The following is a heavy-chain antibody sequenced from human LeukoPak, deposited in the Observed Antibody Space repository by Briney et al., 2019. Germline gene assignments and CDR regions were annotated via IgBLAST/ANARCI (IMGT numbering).Heavy chain of an antibody. CDR2: VNQDGSEE. Sequence: GGSLRLSCAASGFTFSHYYMTWVRQAPGKGLEGVANVNQDGSEEYYVDSVKGRFTISRDNAKDSLYLHMNSLRAEDKGVYYCARDRVGLVPGITRYWGQGTMVTVSS. J-gene: IGHJ4*02. D-gene: IGHD1-7*01. CDR3: ARDRVGLVPGITRY. CDR1: GFTFSHYY. V-gene: IGHV3-7*01.